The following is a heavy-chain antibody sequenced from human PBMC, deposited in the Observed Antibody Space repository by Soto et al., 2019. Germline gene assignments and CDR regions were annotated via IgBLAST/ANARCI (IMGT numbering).Heavy chain of an antibody. Sequence: QVQLQESGPGLVKPSETLSITCTVSGGSSSSSSYYWGWIRQPPGKGLEWIGSIFYSGSTYYNPSLQSRVTISVDTSTNQFSLKLRSVTAADTAVYYCARIVRGIVITYYYRAVWGKGTTVTVSS. CDR1: GGSSSSSSYY. V-gene: IGHV4-39*01. CDR3: ARIVRGIVITYYYRAV. CDR2: IFYSGST. D-gene: IGHD2-21*01. J-gene: IGHJ6*03.